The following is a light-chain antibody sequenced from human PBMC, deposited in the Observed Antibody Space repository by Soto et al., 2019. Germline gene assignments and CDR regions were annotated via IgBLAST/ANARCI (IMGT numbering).Light chain of an antibody. Sequence: QSALTQPPSVSGAPGQRVTISCTGTSSNVGAGYDVHWYQHLPGTAPKLLIYSNNNRPSGVPDRFSASKSGASASLAITRLQAEDEADYYCQSYDNSLTGYVFATGTKVTVL. V-gene: IGLV1-40*03. CDR1: SSNVGAGYD. J-gene: IGLJ1*01. CDR3: QSYDNSLTGYV. CDR2: SNN.